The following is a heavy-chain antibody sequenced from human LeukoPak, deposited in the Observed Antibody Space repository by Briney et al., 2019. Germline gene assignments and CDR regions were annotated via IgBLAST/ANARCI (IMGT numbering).Heavy chain of an antibody. CDR1: GYTFTSYG. Sequence: ASVKVSCKASGYTFTSYGISWVRQAPGQGLEWMGWITAYNGNTNYAQKLQGRVTMTTDTSTSTAYMELRSLRSDDTAVYYCARVRTPVTTYYYYYMDVWGKGTTVTISS. CDR3: ARVRTPVTTYYYYYMDV. D-gene: IGHD4-17*01. V-gene: IGHV1-18*01. J-gene: IGHJ6*03. CDR2: ITAYNGNT.